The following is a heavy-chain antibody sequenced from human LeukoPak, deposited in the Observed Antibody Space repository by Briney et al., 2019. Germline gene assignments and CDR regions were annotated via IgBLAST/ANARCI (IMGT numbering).Heavy chain of an antibody. CDR1: GFTFRTYS. CDR2: ISDSSAM. CDR3: ARDGGYSGFDADC. Sequence: GGSLRLSCAASGFTFRTYSMKWVRQAPGKGLEWVSYISDSSAMYYADSVRGRFTISRENDKNSLFLQMNSLRAEDTAVYYCARDGGYSGFDADCWGQGTLVTVSS. V-gene: IGHV3-48*01. D-gene: IGHD5-12*01. J-gene: IGHJ4*02.